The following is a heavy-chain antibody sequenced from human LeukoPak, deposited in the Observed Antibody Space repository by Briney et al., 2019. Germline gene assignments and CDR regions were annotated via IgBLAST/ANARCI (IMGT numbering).Heavy chain of an antibody. V-gene: IGHV3-33*06. Sequence: GGSLRLSCAASGFTFSSYWMSWVRQAPGKGLEWVAVIWYDGSNKYYADSVKGRFTISRDNSKNTLYLQMNSLRAEDTAVYYCAKTHSSSWRDYFDYWGQGTLVTVSS. D-gene: IGHD6-13*01. CDR2: IWYDGSNK. CDR3: AKTHSSSWRDYFDY. J-gene: IGHJ4*02. CDR1: GFTFSSYW.